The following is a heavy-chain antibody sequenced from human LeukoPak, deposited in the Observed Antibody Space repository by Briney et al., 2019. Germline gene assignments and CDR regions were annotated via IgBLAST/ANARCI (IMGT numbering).Heavy chain of an antibody. J-gene: IGHJ4*02. CDR2: ISGSDDNT. Sequence: GGSLRLSCAASGFTINGYCMSWVRQAPGKGLEWVSAISGSDDNTYYADSVRGRFTISRDSSSNMLYLQMNSLRGEDTAIYYCVRGGWDYCGQGTLVTVSS. CDR3: VRGGWDY. CDR1: GFTINGYC. V-gene: IGHV3-23*01.